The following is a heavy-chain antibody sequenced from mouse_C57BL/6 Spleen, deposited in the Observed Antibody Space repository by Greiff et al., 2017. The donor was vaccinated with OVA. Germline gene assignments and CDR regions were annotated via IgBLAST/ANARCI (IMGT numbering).Heavy chain of an antibody. CDR3: ARHQLRLSYYFDD. Sequence: VQLQQSGGDLVKPGGSLKLSCAASGFTFSSYGMSWVRQTPDKRLEWVATISSGGSYTYYPDSVKGRFTISRDNAKNTLYLQMSSLKSEDTAMYYCARHQLRLSYYFDDWGQGTTLTVSS. D-gene: IGHD3-2*02. J-gene: IGHJ2*01. CDR2: ISSGGSYT. V-gene: IGHV5-6*01. CDR1: GFTFSSYG.